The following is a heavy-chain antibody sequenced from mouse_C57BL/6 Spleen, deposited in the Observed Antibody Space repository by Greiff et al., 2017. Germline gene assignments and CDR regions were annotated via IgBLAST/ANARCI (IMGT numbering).Heavy chain of an antibody. Sequence: VKLQESGPGLVQPSQSLSITCTVSGFSLTSYGVHWVRQSPGKGLEWLGVIWRGGSTDYNAAFMSRLSITKDNSKSQVFFKMNSLQADDTAIYYCAMITTVVATDYAMDYWGQGTSVTVSS. CDR2: IWRGGST. J-gene: IGHJ4*01. CDR1: GFSLTSYG. CDR3: AMITTVVATDYAMDY. D-gene: IGHD1-1*01. V-gene: IGHV2-5*01.